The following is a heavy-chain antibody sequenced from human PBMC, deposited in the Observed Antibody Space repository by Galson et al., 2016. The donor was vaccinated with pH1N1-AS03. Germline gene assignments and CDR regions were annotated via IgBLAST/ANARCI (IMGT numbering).Heavy chain of an antibody. D-gene: IGHD2-15*01. Sequence: SLRLSCAASGFIFSAYSMHWVRQAPGKGPEYVSAISNDGATIYYVDSVKGRFTISRDNSKNTLDLQMSSLRPEDTAMYYCARGYCTGGSCYGQFDHWGQGTLVTVSS. V-gene: IGHV3-64D*08. CDR1: GFIFSAYS. J-gene: IGHJ4*02. CDR3: ARGYCTGGSCYGQFDH. CDR2: ISNDGATI.